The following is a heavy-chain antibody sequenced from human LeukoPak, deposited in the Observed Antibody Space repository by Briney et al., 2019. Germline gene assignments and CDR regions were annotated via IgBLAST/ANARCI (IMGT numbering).Heavy chain of an antibody. D-gene: IGHD1-26*01. V-gene: IGHV3-33*01. CDR2: IWYDGSNK. J-gene: IGHJ4*02. CDR3: ARDGSYFGPFDY. Sequence: GGSLRLSCAASGFTFSSYGMHWVRQAPGKGLEWVAVIWYDGSNKYYADSVKGRFTISRDNSENTLYLQMNSLRAEDTAVYYCARDGSYFGPFDYWGQGTLVTASS. CDR1: GFTFSSYG.